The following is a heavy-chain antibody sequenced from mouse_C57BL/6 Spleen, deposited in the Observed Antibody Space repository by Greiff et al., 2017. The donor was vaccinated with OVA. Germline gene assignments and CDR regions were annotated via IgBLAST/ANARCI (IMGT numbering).Heavy chain of an antibody. CDR3: AIYYGNGYAMDY. CDR1: GYTFTGYW. D-gene: IGHD2-1*01. V-gene: IGHV1-9*01. Sequence: QVQLQQSGAELMKPGASVKLSCKATGYTFTGYWIAWVKQRPGHGLEWIGEILPGSGSTNYHEKFKGKATFTADTSSNTAYMQLSSLTTEDSAIYYCAIYYGNGYAMDYWGQGTSVTVSS. CDR2: ILPGSGST. J-gene: IGHJ4*01.